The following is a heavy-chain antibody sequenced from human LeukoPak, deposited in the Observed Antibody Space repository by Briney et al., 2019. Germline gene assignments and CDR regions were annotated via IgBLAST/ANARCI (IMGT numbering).Heavy chain of an antibody. CDR3: ARDQYRNPDY. CDR2: INHSGST. D-gene: IGHD4-11*01. V-gene: IGHV4-34*01. J-gene: IGHJ4*02. CDR1: AGSFSGYY. Sequence: SETLSLTCAVYAGSFSGYYWSWIRQPPGKGLEWIGEINHSGSTNYNPSLKSRVTISVDTSKNQFSLKLSSVTAADTAVYYCARDQYRNPDYWGQGTLVTVSS.